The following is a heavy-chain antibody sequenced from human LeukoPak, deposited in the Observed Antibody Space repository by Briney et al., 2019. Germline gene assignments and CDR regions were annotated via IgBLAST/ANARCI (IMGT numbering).Heavy chain of an antibody. V-gene: IGHV3-48*03. J-gene: IGHJ4*02. CDR3: AREDSSGWYRY. CDR1: GFTFSSYE. CDR2: ITSSGSTI. Sequence: GGSLRLSCAASGFTFSSYEMNWVRQAPGKGLEWVSYITSSGSTIYYADSVKGRFTISRDNAKNSLYLQMNGLRDEDTAVYYCAREDSSGWYRYWGQGTLVTVPS. D-gene: IGHD6-19*01.